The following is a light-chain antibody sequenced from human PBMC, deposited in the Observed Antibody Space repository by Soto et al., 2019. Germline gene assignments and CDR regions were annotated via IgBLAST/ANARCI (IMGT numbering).Light chain of an antibody. CDR3: QQYGSSPPYT. CDR2: GSS. Sequence: EIVLTQSPGTLSLSPGERATLSCRASQSVSGSYLAWYQQKPGQSPRLLIYGSSDRATGIPDRFSGSGSGTDFTLTISRVEPEDFAVYYYQQYGSSPPYTFGQGTQLEIK. CDR1: QSVSGSY. V-gene: IGKV3-20*01. J-gene: IGKJ2*01.